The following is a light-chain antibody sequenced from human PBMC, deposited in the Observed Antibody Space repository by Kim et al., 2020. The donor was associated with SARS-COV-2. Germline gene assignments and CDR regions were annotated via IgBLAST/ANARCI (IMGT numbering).Light chain of an antibody. CDR1: QGISSY. V-gene: IGKV1-8*01. Sequence: AIRITQSPSSLSASTGDRVTITCRASQGISSYLAWYQRKPGKAPNLLIYAASTLQSGVPSRFSGSGSGTDFTLTISCLQSEDFATYYCQQYYSYPYTFGQGTKLEI. CDR2: AAS. J-gene: IGKJ2*01. CDR3: QQYYSYPYT.